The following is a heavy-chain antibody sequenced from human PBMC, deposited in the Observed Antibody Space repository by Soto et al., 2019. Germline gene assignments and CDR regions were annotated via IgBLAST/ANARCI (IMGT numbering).Heavy chain of an antibody. CDR2: INPNSGGT. Sequence: ASVKVSCKASGYTFTGYYMHWVRQAPGQGLEWMGWINPNSGGTNYAQKFQGWVTMTRDTSISTAYMELSRLRSDDTAVYYCATAERTLVGATGTGFQFDYWGQGTLVTVSS. D-gene: IGHD1-26*01. CDR3: ATAERTLVGATGTGFQFDY. CDR1: GYTFTGYY. V-gene: IGHV1-2*04. J-gene: IGHJ4*02.